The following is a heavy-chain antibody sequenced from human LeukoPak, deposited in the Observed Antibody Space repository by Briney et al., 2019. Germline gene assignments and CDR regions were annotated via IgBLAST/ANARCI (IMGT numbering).Heavy chain of an antibody. Sequence: PGGSLGPSFAAPGFTFSSFDMHWGPQTTGKGLGWVSAIGTAGDTYYPGSVKGRFTISRENAKNSLYLQMNSLRAGDTAVYYCARAKIEDGSIDYWGQGTLVTVSS. V-gene: IGHV3-13*01. CDR2: IGTAGDT. J-gene: IGHJ4*02. D-gene: IGHD6-25*01. CDR1: GFTFSSFD. CDR3: ARAKIEDGSIDY.